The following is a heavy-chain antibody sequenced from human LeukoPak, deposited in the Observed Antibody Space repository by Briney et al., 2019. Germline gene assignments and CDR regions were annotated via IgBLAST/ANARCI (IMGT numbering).Heavy chain of an antibody. J-gene: IGHJ4*02. D-gene: IGHD2-15*01. V-gene: IGHV3-33*01. Sequence: GGSLRLSCAASGFTFSSFGMHRLPQAPGRGLEWVAIIWHDGSNKYYADSVKGRFTISRDNSKNTLDLQMNSLRAEDTAVYYCARDRSSGAFDYWGQGTLVTVSS. CDR2: IWHDGSNK. CDR1: GFTFSSFG. CDR3: ARDRSSGAFDY.